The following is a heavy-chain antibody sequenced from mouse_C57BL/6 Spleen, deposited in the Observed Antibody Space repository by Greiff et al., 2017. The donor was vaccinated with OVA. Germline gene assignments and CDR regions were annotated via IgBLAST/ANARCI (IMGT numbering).Heavy chain of an antibody. Sequence: QVQLQQSGTELVKPGASVKLSCKASGYTFTSYWMHWVKQRPGQGLEWIGNINPSNGGTNYNEKFKSKATLTVDKSSSTAYMQLSSLTSEDSAVYYCARGGGSSPYAMDYWGQGTSVTVSS. CDR1: GYTFTSYW. CDR2: INPSNGGT. CDR3: ARGGGSSPYAMDY. V-gene: IGHV1-53*01. J-gene: IGHJ4*01. D-gene: IGHD1-1*01.